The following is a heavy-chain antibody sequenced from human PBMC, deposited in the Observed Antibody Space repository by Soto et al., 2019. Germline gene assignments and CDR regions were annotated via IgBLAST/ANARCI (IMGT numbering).Heavy chain of an antibody. CDR3: ARAPIYYDSSGSHTYYYYCMDV. Sequence: QVQLGQSGAEVKKPGSSVKGSCKASGGTFSSYAISWVRQAPGQGLEWMGGIIPIFGTANSAQKFQGRGTITADESTSTAYMELSILRSEYTAVSYCARAPIYYDSSGSHTYYYYCMDVGGQGNTVVVAS. J-gene: IGHJ6*02. CDR1: GGTFSSYA. CDR2: IIPIFGTA. D-gene: IGHD3-22*01. V-gene: IGHV1-69*01.